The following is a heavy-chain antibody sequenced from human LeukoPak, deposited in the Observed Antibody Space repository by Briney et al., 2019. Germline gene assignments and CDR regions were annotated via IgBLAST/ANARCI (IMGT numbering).Heavy chain of an antibody. J-gene: IGHJ4*02. D-gene: IGHD3-9*01. Sequence: GGSLRLSCAASGFTFSNYAMSWVRQAPGKGLEGVSAIVGSGGSTYYADSVQGRFTISRDNSKNTLFLQMNSLRVEDTALYYCSKWGDYDVLTGYYDSDFWGQGTLVTVSS. CDR1: GFTFSNYA. V-gene: IGHV3-23*01. CDR3: SKWGDYDVLTGYYDSDF. CDR2: IVGSGGST.